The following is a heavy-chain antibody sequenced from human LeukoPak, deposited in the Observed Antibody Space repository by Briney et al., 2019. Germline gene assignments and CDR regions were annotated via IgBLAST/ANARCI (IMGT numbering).Heavy chain of an antibody. V-gene: IGHV4-31*03. CDR3: AREGYYGSGRAFDI. D-gene: IGHD3-10*01. CDR2: IYYSGST. Sequence: SQTLSLTCTVSGGSISSGGYYWSWIRQHPGKGLEWIGYIYYSGSTNYNPSLKSRVTISVDTSKNQFSLKLSSVTAADTAVYYCAREGYYGSGRAFDIWGQGTMVTVSS. J-gene: IGHJ3*02. CDR1: GGSISSGGYY.